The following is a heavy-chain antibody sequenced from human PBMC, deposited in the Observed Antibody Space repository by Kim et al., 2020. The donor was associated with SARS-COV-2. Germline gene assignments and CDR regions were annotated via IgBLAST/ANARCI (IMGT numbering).Heavy chain of an antibody. CDR1: GYTFTGYY. D-gene: IGHD3-9*01. CDR3: ASGASYYDILTGYQHHFDY. V-gene: IGHV1-2*02. Sequence: ASVKVSCKASGYTFTGYYMHWVRQAPGQGLEWMGWINPNSGGTNYAQKFQGRVTMTRDTSISTAYMELSRLRSDDTAVYYCASGASYYDILTGYQHHFDYWGQGTLVTVSS. J-gene: IGHJ4*02. CDR2: INPNSGGT.